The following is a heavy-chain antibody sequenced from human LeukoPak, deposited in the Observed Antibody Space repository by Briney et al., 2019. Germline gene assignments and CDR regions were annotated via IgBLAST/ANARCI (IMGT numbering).Heavy chain of an antibody. CDR3: ARHNVVVPAAMWGIFDY. CDR2: INHSGST. V-gene: IGHV4-34*01. CDR1: GVSISSYY. Sequence: ASETLSLTCTVSGVSISSYYWTWIRQPPGKGLEWIGEINHSGSTNYNPSLKSRVTISVDTSKNQFSVKLSSVTAADTAVYYCARHNVVVPAAMWGIFDYWGQGTLVTVSS. D-gene: IGHD2-2*01. J-gene: IGHJ4*02.